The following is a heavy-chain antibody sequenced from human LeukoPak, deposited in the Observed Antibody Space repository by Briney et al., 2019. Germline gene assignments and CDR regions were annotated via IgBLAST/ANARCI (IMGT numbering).Heavy chain of an antibody. CDR3: ARDISLYNWNAISMDV. Sequence: GGSLRLSRAASGFTFSSYAMSWVRQAPGKGLEWVSAISGSGGSTYYADSVKGRFTISRDNSKNTLYLQMNSLRAEDTAVYYCARDISLYNWNAISMDVWGKGTTVTVSS. J-gene: IGHJ6*04. CDR2: ISGSGGST. D-gene: IGHD1-1*01. V-gene: IGHV3-23*01. CDR1: GFTFSSYA.